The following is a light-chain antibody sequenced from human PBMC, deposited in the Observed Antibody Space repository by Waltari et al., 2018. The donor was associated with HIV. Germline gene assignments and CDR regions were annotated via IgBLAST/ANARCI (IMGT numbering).Light chain of an antibody. CDR2: EVS. CDR1: SSDVGVSNY. V-gene: IGLV2-14*01. CDR3: SSSTSSSTLI. J-gene: IGLJ2*01. Sequence: QSALTQPASVSGSPGQTITISCTGTSSDVGVSNYVSWYQQPPGKAPKLIIFEVSIRPSGVSKRFSGSKSGNTASLTISGLQAEDDADYYCSSSTSSSTLIFGGGTKLTVL.